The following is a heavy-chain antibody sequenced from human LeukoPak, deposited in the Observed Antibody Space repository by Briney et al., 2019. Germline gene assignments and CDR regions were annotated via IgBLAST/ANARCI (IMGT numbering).Heavy chain of an antibody. Sequence: ASVKVSCKASGGTFSSYAISWVRQAPGQGLEWMGWISAYNGNTNYAQKLQGRVTMTTDTSTSTAYMELSSLRSEDTAVYYCARTPSYYYDSSGYTEEYWGQGTLVTVSS. CDR2: ISAYNGNT. V-gene: IGHV1-18*01. CDR1: GGTFSSYA. J-gene: IGHJ4*02. D-gene: IGHD3-22*01. CDR3: ARTPSYYYDSSGYTEEY.